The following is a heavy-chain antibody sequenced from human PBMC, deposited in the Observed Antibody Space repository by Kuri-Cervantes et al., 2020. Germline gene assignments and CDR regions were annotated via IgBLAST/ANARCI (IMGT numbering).Heavy chain of an antibody. CDR3: ARRKFNLLTGTNWFDL. CDR2: IYYSGST. CDR1: GGSISSSSYY. V-gene: IGHV4-39*01. D-gene: IGHD3-9*01. Sequence: GSLRLSCTVSGGSISSSSYYWGWIRQPPGKGLEWIGSIYYSGSTYYKPSLKSRVSISVDTSKNQFSLKLSSVTAADTALYYCARRKFNLLTGTNWFDLWGQGTLVTVSS. J-gene: IGHJ5*02.